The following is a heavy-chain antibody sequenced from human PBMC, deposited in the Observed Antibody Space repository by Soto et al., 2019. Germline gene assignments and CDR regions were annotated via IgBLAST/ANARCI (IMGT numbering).Heavy chain of an antibody. V-gene: IGHV4-31*03. Sequence: SETLSLTCTVSGGSISSGGYYWTWIRQHPGKGLEWIGYIYYSGSTYYSPSLKSRITISVDTSKNQFSLKLSSVTAADTAVYYCARDPVGYSSGWYDYWGQGTLVTVSS. CDR2: IYYSGST. D-gene: IGHD6-19*01. CDR1: GGSISSGGYY. J-gene: IGHJ4*02. CDR3: ARDPVGYSSGWYDY.